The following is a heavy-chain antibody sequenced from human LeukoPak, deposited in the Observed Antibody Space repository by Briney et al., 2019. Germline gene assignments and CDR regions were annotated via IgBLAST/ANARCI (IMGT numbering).Heavy chain of an antibody. Sequence: PGGSLRLSCAASGLPFSSYVMHWVRQAPGKGLEWVAFIPFDGTNKEYTDSVKGRFTISRDNSKNTLYLQMNSLRAEDTAVYYCAGTGHITSWLSFDYYHGMDVWGQGTTVTVSS. CDR1: GLPFSSYV. D-gene: IGHD6-13*01. CDR3: AGTGHITSWLSFDYYHGMDV. J-gene: IGHJ6*02. V-gene: IGHV3-30*04. CDR2: IPFDGTNK.